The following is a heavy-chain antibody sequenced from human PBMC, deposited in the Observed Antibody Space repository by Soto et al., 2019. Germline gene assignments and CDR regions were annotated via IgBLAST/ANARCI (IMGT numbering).Heavy chain of an antibody. CDR3: ARVRDPPLDHYCLDV. J-gene: IGHJ6*02. CDR2: LIPIYDEP. Sequence: SVKVSCKTSGFTFNVYGIHWVRQAPGQGLEWMGGLIPIYDEPNYAQKFQGRVTITADKSTTTVYLELSSLRSEDTAVYFCARVRDPPLDHYCLDVWRHAPTVSV. D-gene: IGHD2-21*01. V-gene: IGHV1-69*06. CDR1: GFTFNVYG.